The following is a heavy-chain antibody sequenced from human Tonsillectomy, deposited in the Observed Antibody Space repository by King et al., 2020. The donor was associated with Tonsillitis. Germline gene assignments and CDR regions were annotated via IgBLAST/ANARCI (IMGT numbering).Heavy chain of an antibody. Sequence: VQLVESGGGVVQPGGSLRLSCAASGFTFSTYGMHWVRQAPGKGLEWVAFIRYDGSNRYYADSVKGRVIISRDNSKNTLYLQMDSLRGEDTAVFYCAKSRYSSSGNPYSYSAMDVCGQGTPLTVSS. D-gene: IGHD6-13*01. J-gene: IGHJ6*02. CDR2: IRYDGSNR. CDR3: AKSRYSSSGNPYSYSAMDV. CDR1: GFTFSTYG. V-gene: IGHV3-30*02.